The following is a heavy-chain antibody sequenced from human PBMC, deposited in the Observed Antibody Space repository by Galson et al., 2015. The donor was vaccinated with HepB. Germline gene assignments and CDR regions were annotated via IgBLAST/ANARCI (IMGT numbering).Heavy chain of an antibody. CDR2: FDPEDGET. Sequence: SVKVSCKASGGTFSSCTISWVRQAPGQGLEWMGGFDPEDGETIYAQKFQGRVTMTEDTSTDTAYMELSSLRSEDTAMYYCALGSYGGFAFDYWGQGTLVTVSS. J-gene: IGHJ4*02. CDR3: ALGSYGGFAFDY. CDR1: GGTFSSCT. D-gene: IGHD1-26*01. V-gene: IGHV1-24*01.